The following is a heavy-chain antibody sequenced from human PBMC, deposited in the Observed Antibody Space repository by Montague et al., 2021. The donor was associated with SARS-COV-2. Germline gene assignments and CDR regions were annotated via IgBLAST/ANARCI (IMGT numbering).Heavy chain of an antibody. CDR3: ARENTVTTFGGPYYIDS. J-gene: IGHJ4*02. CDR2: IYDSGST. D-gene: IGHD4-17*01. CDR1: GSSVRSYY. V-gene: IGHV4-59*02. Sequence: SETLSLTCIVSGSSVRSYYWSWTRQPPGKGLEWIGYIYDSGSTXXXPSXXXRVTISVDTSKNQFSLKLSSVTAADTAVYYCARENTVTTFGGPYYIDSWGQGTLVTVSA.